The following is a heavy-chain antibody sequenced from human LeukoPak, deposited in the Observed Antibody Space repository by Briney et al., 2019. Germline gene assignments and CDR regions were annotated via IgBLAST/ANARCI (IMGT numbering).Heavy chain of an antibody. CDR2: INPYNGGT. CDR1: GYTFSDYF. CDR3: ASLQGGNSDWLDP. Sequence: ASVKVSCKASGYTFSDYFIHWVRQAAGQGLEWMGRINPYNGGTTYAQSFQGRVTLTRDTSITTVYLELTGLRSDDTAVYYCASLQGGNSDWLDPWGQGTLVTVSS. V-gene: IGHV1-2*06. J-gene: IGHJ5*02. D-gene: IGHD4-23*01.